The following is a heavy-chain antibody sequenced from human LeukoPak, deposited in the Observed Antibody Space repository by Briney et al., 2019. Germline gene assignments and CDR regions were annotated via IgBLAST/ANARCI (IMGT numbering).Heavy chain of an antibody. CDR1: GFTFSSYS. V-gene: IGHV3-48*04. CDR2: ISSSSSTI. CDR3: ARDPRVDTAMVEVWYYYYGMDV. J-gene: IGHJ6*02. Sequence: GGSLRLSCAASGFTFSSYSMNWVRQAPGKGLEWVSYISSSSSTIYYADSVKGRFTISRDNAKNSLYLQMYSLRAEDTAVYYCARDPRVDTAMVEVWYYYYGMDVWGQGTTVTVSS. D-gene: IGHD5-18*01.